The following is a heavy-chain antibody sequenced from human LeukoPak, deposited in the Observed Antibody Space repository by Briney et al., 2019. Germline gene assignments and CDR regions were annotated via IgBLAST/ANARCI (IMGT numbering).Heavy chain of an antibody. D-gene: IGHD3-22*01. CDR1: GFTFSGYW. V-gene: IGHV3-7*01. CDR3: ATSDDSSGSD. Sequence: PGGSLRLSCAASGFTFSGYWMSWVRQAPGKGLECVANINLDGSVRHYVDSARGRFTISRDNAKNSLYLQMNSLRAEDTALYYCATSDDSSGSDWGQGTLVTVSS. CDR2: INLDGSVR. J-gene: IGHJ4*02.